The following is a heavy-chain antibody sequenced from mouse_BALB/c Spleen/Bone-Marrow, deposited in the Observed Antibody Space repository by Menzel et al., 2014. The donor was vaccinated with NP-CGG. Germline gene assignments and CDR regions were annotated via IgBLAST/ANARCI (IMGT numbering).Heavy chain of an antibody. J-gene: IGHJ2*01. D-gene: IGHD6-1*01. CDR1: GFTFSNFG. V-gene: IGHV5-17*02. Sequence: EVNVVESGGGLVQPGGSRKLSCAASGFTFSNFGMHWVRQAPEKGLEWVAFLSTGGTIIYYADTVKGRFTISRDNPKNTLFPQMTSLRSEDTAIYFCARSQCDGNYVDYWGQGTTLTVSS. CDR3: ARSQCDGNYVDY. CDR2: LSTGGTII.